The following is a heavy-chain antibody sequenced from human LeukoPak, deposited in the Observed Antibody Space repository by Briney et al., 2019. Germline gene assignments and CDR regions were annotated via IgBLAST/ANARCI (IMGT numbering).Heavy chain of an antibody. J-gene: IGHJ3*02. CDR2: IYYSGST. V-gene: IGHV4-59*01. D-gene: IGHD1-26*01. CDR3: ARPLVVGATSGAFDI. CDR1: GGSISSYY. Sequence: PSETLSLTCTVSGGSISSYYWSWIRQPPGKGLEWIGYIYYSGSTNYNPSLKSRVTISVDTSKNQFSLKLRSVTAADTAMFYCARPLVVGATSGAFDIWGQGTMVTVSS.